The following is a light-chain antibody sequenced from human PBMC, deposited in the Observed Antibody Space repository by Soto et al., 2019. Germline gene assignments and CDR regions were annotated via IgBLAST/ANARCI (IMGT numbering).Light chain of an antibody. CDR1: QDIRID. CDR2: AAS. V-gene: IGKV1-17*01. CDR3: LQHNSYPHT. Sequence: DIQMTQSPSSLSASVGDRVTITCRASQDIRIDLGWYQQKPGKAPKRLIYAASSLQSGVPSRFSGSGSGAEFTLAISSLQPEDSATYYCLQHNSYPHTFGQGTKLEIK. J-gene: IGKJ2*01.